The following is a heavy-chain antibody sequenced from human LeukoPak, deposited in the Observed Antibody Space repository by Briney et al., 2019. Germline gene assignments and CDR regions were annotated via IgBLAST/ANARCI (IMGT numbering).Heavy chain of an antibody. Sequence: GGSLRLSCAASGFTFSSYTMNWVRQAPGKGLEWVANIKQDGSEKYYVDSVKGRFTISRDNAKNSLYLHMNSLRAEDTAVYYCASSPYYYYYMDVWGKGTTVTVSS. CDR3: ASSPYYYYYMDV. V-gene: IGHV3-7*01. J-gene: IGHJ6*03. CDR1: GFTFSSYT. CDR2: IKQDGSEK.